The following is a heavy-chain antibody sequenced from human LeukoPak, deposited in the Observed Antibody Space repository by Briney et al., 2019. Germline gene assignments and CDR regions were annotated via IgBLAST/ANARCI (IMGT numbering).Heavy chain of an antibody. D-gene: IGHD7-27*01. J-gene: IGHJ4*02. CDR2: ISGSGGST. V-gene: IGHV3-23*01. CDR1: GFTFSSYA. CDR3: ARDKGNWEHY. Sequence: GGSLRLSCAASGFTFSSYAMSWVRQAPGKGLEWVSAISGSGGSTYYADSVKGRFTISRDNSKNTLYLQMNSLRAEDTAVCYCARDKGNWEHYWGQGTLVTVSS.